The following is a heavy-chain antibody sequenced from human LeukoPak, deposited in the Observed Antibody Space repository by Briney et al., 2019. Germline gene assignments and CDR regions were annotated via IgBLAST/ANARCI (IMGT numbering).Heavy chain of an antibody. Sequence: SETLSLTCIVSGGSISSSSYYWGWIRQPPGKGLEWIGSFFYSENTYFNPSLKSRATMSVDTSKNQFSLTLGSMTATDTAVYYCARLMIRGVIVEWGRGTLVTVSS. J-gene: IGHJ4*02. CDR2: FFYSENT. D-gene: IGHD3-10*01. CDR3: ARLMIRGVIVE. CDR1: GGSISSSSYY. V-gene: IGHV4-39*01.